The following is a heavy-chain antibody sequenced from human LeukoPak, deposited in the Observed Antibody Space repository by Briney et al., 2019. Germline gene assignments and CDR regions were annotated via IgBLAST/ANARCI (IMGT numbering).Heavy chain of an antibody. D-gene: IGHD5-18*01. CDR1: RYSFTTYD. CDR2: MNPNSGNT. CDR3: AKNVRDTGTFDY. V-gene: IGHV1-8*01. J-gene: IGHJ4*02. Sequence: ASVMVSCKASRYSFTTYDINWVRQATGQGLEWMGWMNPNSGNTGYAQRFQGRVTMTRDTSISTAYMELNSLTSEDTAVYYCAKNVRDTGTFDYWGQGTLVTVSS.